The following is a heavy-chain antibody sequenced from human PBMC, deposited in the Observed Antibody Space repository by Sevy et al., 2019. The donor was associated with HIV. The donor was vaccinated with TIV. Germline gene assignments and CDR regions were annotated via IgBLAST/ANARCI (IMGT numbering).Heavy chain of an antibody. CDR3: AKGADYEFWSGSLFDY. V-gene: IGHV3-9*03. CDR1: GFTFDDYA. Sequence: GGSLRLSCAASGFTFDDYAMHWVRQAPGKGLEWVSGISWNSGSIGYADSVKGRFTISRDNAKNSLYLQMNSLRAEDMALYYCAKGADYEFWSGSLFDYWGQGTLVTVSS. D-gene: IGHD3-3*01. CDR2: ISWNSGSI. J-gene: IGHJ4*02.